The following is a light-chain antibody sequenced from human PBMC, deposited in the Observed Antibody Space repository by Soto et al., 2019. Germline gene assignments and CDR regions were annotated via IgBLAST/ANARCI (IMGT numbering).Light chain of an antibody. CDR2: GAS. CDR1: QSVSSSY. CDR3: QQYGTSPCT. J-gene: IGKJ2*02. Sequence: EIVLTQSPGTLSLSPGERATLSCRASQSVSSSYLAWYQQKPGQAPRLLIYGASSRAIGIPDRFSGSGSGTEFTLTISRLEPEDFAVYYCQQYGTSPCTFGQGTKLEIK. V-gene: IGKV3-20*01.